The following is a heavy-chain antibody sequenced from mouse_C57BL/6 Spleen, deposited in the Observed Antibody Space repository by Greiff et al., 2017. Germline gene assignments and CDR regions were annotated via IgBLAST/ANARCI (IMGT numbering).Heavy chain of an antibody. Sequence: QVQLQQSGAELVRPGTSVKMSCKASGYTFTNYWIGWAKQRPGHGLAWIGDLYPGGGYTNYNEKFKSKATLTVDKPSSTAYMQLSRLTSEDSAVYYCAYGSSYLFAYWGQGTLVTVSA. D-gene: IGHD1-1*01. V-gene: IGHV1-63*01. CDR3: AYGSSYLFAY. J-gene: IGHJ3*01. CDR1: GYTFTNYW. CDR2: LYPGGGYT.